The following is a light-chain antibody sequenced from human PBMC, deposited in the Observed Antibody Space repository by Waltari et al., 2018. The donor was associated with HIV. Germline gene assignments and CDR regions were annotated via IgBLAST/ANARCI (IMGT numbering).Light chain of an antibody. J-gene: IGLJ2*01. CDR2: EVS. Sequence: QSALTQPASVSGSPGQSITIPCTGTSRDVGGYNYVSLYQQPPDKAPKLMIYEVSNRPSGVSNRFSGSKSGNTASLTISGLQAEDEADYYCSSYTSASTLVLFGGGTKLTVL. CDR3: SSYTSASTLVL. CDR1: SRDVGGYNY. V-gene: IGLV2-14*01.